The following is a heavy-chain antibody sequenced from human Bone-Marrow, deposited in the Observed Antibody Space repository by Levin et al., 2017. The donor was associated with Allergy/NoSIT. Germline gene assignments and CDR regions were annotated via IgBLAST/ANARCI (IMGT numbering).Heavy chain of an antibody. CDR3: ARGSSGIYVGSFDR. V-gene: IGHV3-7*01. D-gene: IGHD1-26*01. CDR2: IKQDGNEK. J-gene: IGHJ4*02. Sequence: GGSLRLSCAASGFTFSSYWMTWVRQAPGKGLEWVANIKQDGNEKHYVDSVKGRFTISRDNAKNSLYLEVNSLRVEDTAVFYCARGSSGIYVGSFDRWGQGTLVTVS. CDR1: GFTFSSYW.